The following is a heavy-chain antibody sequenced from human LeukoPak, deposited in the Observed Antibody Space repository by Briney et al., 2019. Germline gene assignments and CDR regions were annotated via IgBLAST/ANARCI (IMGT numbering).Heavy chain of an antibody. V-gene: IGHV3-23*01. D-gene: IGHD6-6*01. CDR1: GFTFSTYI. Sequence: GGSLRLSCAASGFTFSTYIMTWVRQAPGKGLEWVSGISGSGAGTLYADSVKGRFTISRDNTKNTLYLQLNSLRADDTAVYYCARAHSSSSTFDLWGQGTLVTVSS. CDR3: ARAHSSSSTFDL. J-gene: IGHJ4*02. CDR2: ISGSGAGT.